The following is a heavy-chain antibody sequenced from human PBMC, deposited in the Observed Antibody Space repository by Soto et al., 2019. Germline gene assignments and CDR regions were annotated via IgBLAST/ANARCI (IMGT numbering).Heavy chain of an antibody. Sequence: QLVESGGGLVQPGGSLRLSCAASGFTFSNYWMTWVRQAPGKGLEWVANIKRGGSEWSYLYSVRGRVTVSRDNAKNSLFLQMNSLRAEDTALYYCASDVSPRRSGWSFDAFDIWGQGTMVTVSS. V-gene: IGHV3-7*05. J-gene: IGHJ3*02. D-gene: IGHD6-25*01. CDR3: ASDVSPRRSGWSFDAFDI. CDR1: GFTFSNYW. CDR2: IKRGGSEW.